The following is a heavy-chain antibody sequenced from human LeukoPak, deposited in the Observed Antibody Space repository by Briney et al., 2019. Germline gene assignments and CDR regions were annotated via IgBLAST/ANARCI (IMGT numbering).Heavy chain of an antibody. Sequence: PGGSLRLSCAASGFTFSSYEMNWVRQAPGKGLEWVSYISSSGSTIYYADSVKGRFTISRDNAKNSLYLQMNSLRAEDTAVYYCAHDYYGSGGDYWGQGTLVTVSS. CDR2: ISSSGSTI. J-gene: IGHJ4*02. D-gene: IGHD3-10*01. V-gene: IGHV3-48*03. CDR1: GFTFSSYE. CDR3: AHDYYGSGGDY.